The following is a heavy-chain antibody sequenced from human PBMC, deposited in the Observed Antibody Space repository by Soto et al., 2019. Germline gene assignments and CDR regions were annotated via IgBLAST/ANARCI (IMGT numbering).Heavy chain of an antibody. V-gene: IGHV1-69*12. CDR2: IIPIFGTA. Sequence: QVQLVQSGAEVKKPGSSVKVSCKASGGTFSSYAISWVRQAPGQGLEWMGGIIPIFGTANYAQKFQGRVXIXAXXSTSTAYMELSSLRSEDTAVYYCARDGQQLVPFDYWGQGTLVTVAS. CDR1: GGTFSSYA. D-gene: IGHD6-13*01. CDR3: ARDGQQLVPFDY. J-gene: IGHJ4*02.